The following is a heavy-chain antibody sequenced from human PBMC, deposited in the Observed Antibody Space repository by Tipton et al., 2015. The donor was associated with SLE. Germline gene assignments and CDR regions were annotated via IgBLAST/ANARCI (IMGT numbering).Heavy chain of an antibody. CDR1: GGSISSGSYY. J-gene: IGHJ4*02. CDR2: IYTSGST. D-gene: IGHD3-22*01. V-gene: IGHV4-61*02. Sequence: TLSLTCTVSGGSISSGSYYWSWIRQPAGKGLEWIGRIYTSGSTNYNPSLKSRVTISVDTSKNQFSLKLSSVTAADTAVYYCARYFYDSSGVCLFDLWGQGTLVTVSS. CDR3: ARYFYDSSGVCLFDL.